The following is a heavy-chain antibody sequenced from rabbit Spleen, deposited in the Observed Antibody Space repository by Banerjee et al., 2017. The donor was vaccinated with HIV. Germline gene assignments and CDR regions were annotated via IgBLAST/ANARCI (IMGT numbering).Heavy chain of an antibody. Sequence: QSLEESGGGLVQPEGSLTLTCTASGFSFSSSYYMCWVRQAPGKGPEWIACIYDGDGSTYYAIWAKGRFTISKASSTTVTLQLTSLTAADTATYFCARDTRDPAHCGYGVGGFDLWGPGTLVTVS. D-gene: IGHD1-1*01. CDR3: ARDTRDPAHCGYGVGGFDL. CDR2: IYDGDGST. CDR1: GFSFSSSYY. V-gene: IGHV1S40*01. J-gene: IGHJ4*01.